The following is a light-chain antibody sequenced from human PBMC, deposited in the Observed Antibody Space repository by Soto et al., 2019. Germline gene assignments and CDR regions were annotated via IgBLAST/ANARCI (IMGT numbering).Light chain of an antibody. V-gene: IGKV3-15*01. CDR1: QSVSSN. CDR2: RAS. J-gene: IGKJ2*02. Sequence: EIVMTHSPATLSVSPRERATLSCRASQSVSSNLAWYQQKPGQAPTLLIYRASTRATGIPATSSGSGSGIEFTLTISSLPSEDFAVVHCQPYNNWPPMCTFR. CDR3: QPYNNWPPMCT.